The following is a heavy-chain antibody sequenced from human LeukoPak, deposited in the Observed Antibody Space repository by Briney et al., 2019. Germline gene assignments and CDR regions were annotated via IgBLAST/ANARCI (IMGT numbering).Heavy chain of an antibody. J-gene: IGHJ4*02. CDR1: GDSINSAAYY. V-gene: IGHV4-31*03. CDR3: ARDNDFWSGYYSFDF. CDR2: IYYSGST. D-gene: IGHD3-3*01. Sequence: SQTLSLTCTVSGDSINSAAYYWSWIRQHPGKGLEWIGYIYYSGSTSYNPSLQSRVTISIYTSKNQFSLKLSSVTAADTAVYYCARDNDFWSGYYSFDFWGRGTLVTVSS.